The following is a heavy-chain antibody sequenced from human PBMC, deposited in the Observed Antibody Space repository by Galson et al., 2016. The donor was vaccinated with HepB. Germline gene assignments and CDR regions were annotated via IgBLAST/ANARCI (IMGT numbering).Heavy chain of an antibody. CDR1: GITFSSHA. V-gene: IGHV3-23*01. Sequence: SLRLSCAASGITFSSHAFNWVRQAPGKGLEWVSSISGIDGRPYYTESVKGRFTISRDDSKRTLSLQMNSLMAEAKALYYCAREGSGHLDFDSWGQGTLVTVSS. CDR3: AREGSGHLDFDS. CDR2: ISGIDGRP. J-gene: IGHJ4*02.